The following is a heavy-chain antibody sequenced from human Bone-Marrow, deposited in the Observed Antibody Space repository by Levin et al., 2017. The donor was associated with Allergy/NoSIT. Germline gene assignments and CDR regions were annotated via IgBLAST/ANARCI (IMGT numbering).Heavy chain of an antibody. Sequence: ASVKVSCAASGFTVSSNYMSWVRQAPGKGLEWVSVIYSGGSTYYADSVKGRFTISRDNSKNTLYLQMNSLRAEDTAVYYCARDLSIAAAGANWYFDLWGRGTLVTVSS. CDR1: GFTVSSNY. V-gene: IGHV3-53*01. J-gene: IGHJ2*01. CDR3: ARDLSIAAAGANWYFDL. CDR2: IYSGGST. D-gene: IGHD6-13*01.